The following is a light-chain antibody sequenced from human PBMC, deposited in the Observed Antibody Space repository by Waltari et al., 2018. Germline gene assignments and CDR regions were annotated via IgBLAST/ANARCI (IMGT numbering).Light chain of an antibody. CDR3: QAWDNSQWV. CDR1: RLGDKY. Sequence: SSELTQPTSVSVSPGQTASITCSGDRLGDKYACWSQQKPGQSPVLVIYQDFKRPSGIPARFSGSNSGNTATLTISGTQAMDEADYYCQAWDNSQWVFGGGTKLTVL. CDR2: QDF. V-gene: IGLV3-1*01. J-gene: IGLJ3*02.